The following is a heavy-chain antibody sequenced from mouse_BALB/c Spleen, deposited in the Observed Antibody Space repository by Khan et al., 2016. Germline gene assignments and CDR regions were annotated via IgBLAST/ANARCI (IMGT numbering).Heavy chain of an antibody. Sequence: VQLQESGAELAKPGASVKMSCTASGYTFTSYWMHWVKQRPGQGLEWIGYINPSTGYTEYNQKFKDKATLTADKSSSTAYMQLSSLTSEDSAVYYCAYYGNYDYWSKGTTLTVSS. CDR2: INPSTGYT. J-gene: IGHJ2*01. V-gene: IGHV1-7*01. CDR1: GYTFTSYW. CDR3: AYYGNYDY. D-gene: IGHD2-1*01.